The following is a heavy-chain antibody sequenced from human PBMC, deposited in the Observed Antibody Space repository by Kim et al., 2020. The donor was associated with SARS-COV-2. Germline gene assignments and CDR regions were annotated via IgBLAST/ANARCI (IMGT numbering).Heavy chain of an antibody. CDR3: TREGPPRSGGTMVRGEWYNEYYFDY. Sequence: ASVKVSCKASGYSFPDYGMHWVRQAPGQRLEWMGWIYAGNGNTKYSPKFQYRVTITRDTSASAAYMELSSLRSEDTAVYYCTREGPPRSGGTMVRGEWYNEYYFDYWGQGTLVTVSS. CDR2: IYAGNGNT. D-gene: IGHD3-10*01. V-gene: IGHV1-3*01. CDR1: GYSFPDYG. J-gene: IGHJ4*02.